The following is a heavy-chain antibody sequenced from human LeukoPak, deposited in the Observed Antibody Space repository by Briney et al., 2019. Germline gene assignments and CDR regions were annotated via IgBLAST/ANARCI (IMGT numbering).Heavy chain of an antibody. CDR3: ARDSSWFYFDY. J-gene: IGHJ4*02. V-gene: IGHV4-30-4*08. D-gene: IGHD3-10*01. CDR2: IYYIGST. Sequence: SGTLSLTCTVSGGSISSGDYYWSWIRQPPGKGLEWIGYIYYIGSTYYNPSLKSRVTISVDTSKKQFSLKLSSVTAADTAVYYCARDSSWFYFDYWGQGTLVTVSS. CDR1: GGSISSGDYY.